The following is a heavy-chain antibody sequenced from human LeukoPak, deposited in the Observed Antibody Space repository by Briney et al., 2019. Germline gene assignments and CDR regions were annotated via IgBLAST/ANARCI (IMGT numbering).Heavy chain of an antibody. D-gene: IGHD3-22*01. CDR1: GGSISSSSYY. Sequence: SETLSLTCTVSGGSISSSSYYWGWIRQPPGKGLEWIGSIYYSGSTYYNPSLKSRVTISVDTSKNQFSLKLSSVTAADTAVYYCARRRYYDSSGYYLPRPRGSYFDYWGQGTLVTVSS. CDR2: IYYSGST. J-gene: IGHJ4*02. V-gene: IGHV4-39*07. CDR3: ARRRYYDSSGYYLPRPRGSYFDY.